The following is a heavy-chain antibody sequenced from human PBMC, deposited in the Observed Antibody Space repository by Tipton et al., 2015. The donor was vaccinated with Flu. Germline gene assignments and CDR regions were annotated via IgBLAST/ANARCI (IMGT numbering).Heavy chain of an antibody. V-gene: IGHV4-34*01. CDR3: ARRDFSNYVSDPKNWFDR. CDR2: ISHSGTT. Sequence: TLSLTCAVYGGSFSAYYWSWIRQPPGKGLEWIGEISHSGTTKYNPSLKSRVTISVDTSKNQFSLEMRSVTAADMAVYYCARRDFSNYVSDPKNWFDRWGQGILVTVSS. CDR1: GGSFSAYY. J-gene: IGHJ5*02. D-gene: IGHD4-11*01.